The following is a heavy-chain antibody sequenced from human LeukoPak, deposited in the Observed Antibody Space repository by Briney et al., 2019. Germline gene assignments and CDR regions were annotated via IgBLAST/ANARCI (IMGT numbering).Heavy chain of an antibody. V-gene: IGHV1-18*01. CDR2: ISAYNGNT. J-gene: IGHJ4*02. CDR1: GYRFTNYT. CDR3: ARLTVAGTWGYYFDY. D-gene: IGHD6-19*01. Sequence: GASVKVSCKASGYRFTNYTISWVRQAPGQGLEWMGWISAYNGNTNYAQNLQGRVTVTTDTSTNTAYMDLRSLRSDDTAVYYCARLTVAGTWGYYFDYWGQGTLVTVSS.